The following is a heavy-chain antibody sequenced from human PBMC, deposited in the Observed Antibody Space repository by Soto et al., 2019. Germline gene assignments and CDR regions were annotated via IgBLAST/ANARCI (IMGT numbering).Heavy chain of an antibody. CDR3: TRRFSDGWYSDY. V-gene: IGHV3-33*01. Sequence: QVQLVESGGGVVQPGRSLRLSCAASGFIFSGYGMHWVRQAPGKGLEWVAVIWYDGSNENYADSVKGRFTISRDNSQNTVYLQLNNLRGEDTAVYYCTRRFSDGWYSDYWGQGTLVTVSS. CDR2: IWYDGSNE. J-gene: IGHJ4*02. D-gene: IGHD6-19*01. CDR1: GFIFSGYG.